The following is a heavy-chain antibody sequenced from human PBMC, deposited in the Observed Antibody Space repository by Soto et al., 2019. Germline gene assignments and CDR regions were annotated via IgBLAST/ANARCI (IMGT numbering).Heavy chain of an antibody. Sequence: EVQLVESGGGLVKPGGSLTLSCAASGFAFRSYNMNWVRQAPGKGLEWVASISSGSSNIYYADSVKGRFTISRDNAKNSLFLQMDSLRAEDSAVYYCASATVVAATFDFWGQGNLVNVSS. CDR3: ASATVVAATFDF. V-gene: IGHV3-21*01. D-gene: IGHD2-15*01. CDR2: ISSGSSNI. J-gene: IGHJ4*02. CDR1: GFAFRSYN.